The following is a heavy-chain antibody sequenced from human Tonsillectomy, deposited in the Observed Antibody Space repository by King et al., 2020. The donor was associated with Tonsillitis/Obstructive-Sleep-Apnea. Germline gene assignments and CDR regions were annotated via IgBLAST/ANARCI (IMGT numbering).Heavy chain of an antibody. Sequence: VQLQESGPGLVKPSETLSLTCTVSGGSISSYYWSWIRQPAGKGLEWIGRIYTSGSTNYNPSLKSRVTMSVDTSKNQFSLKLSSVTAADTAVYYCARGVHYDFWSRYPAYYFDYWGQGTLVTVSS. V-gene: IGHV4-4*07. D-gene: IGHD3-3*01. CDR1: GGSISSYY. CDR3: ARGVHYDFWSRYPAYYFDY. CDR2: IYTSGST. J-gene: IGHJ4*02.